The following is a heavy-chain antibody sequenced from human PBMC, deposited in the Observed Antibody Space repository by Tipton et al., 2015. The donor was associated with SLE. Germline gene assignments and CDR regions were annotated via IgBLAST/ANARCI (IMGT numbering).Heavy chain of an antibody. Sequence: SLRLSCRGSGFTFGGYAIRWFRQAPGKGLEWVGFIRRESYGGTTEYAASVKDRFTISRDDSKGIAYLQMNSLRAEDTAVYYCARGWYYDFWSGYYNVNYYYGMDVWGQGTTVTVSS. CDR3: ARGWYYDFWSGYYNVNYYYGMDV. CDR2: IRRESYGGTT. CDR1: GFTFGGYA. D-gene: IGHD3-3*01. J-gene: IGHJ6*02. V-gene: IGHV3-49*03.